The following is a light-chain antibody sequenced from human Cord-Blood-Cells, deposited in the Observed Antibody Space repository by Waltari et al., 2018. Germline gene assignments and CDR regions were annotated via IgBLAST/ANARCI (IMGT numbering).Light chain of an antibody. CDR1: SSDVGSYNL. CDR3: CSYAGSSTLV. V-gene: IGLV2-23*02. CDR2: EVS. Sequence: QSALTQPASVSGSPGQSIPIPCTGTSSDVGSYNLVPWYQQHPGKAPKLMIYEVSKRPSGVSNRFSGSKSGNTASLTISGLQAEDEADYYCCSYAGSSTLVFGGGTKLTVL. J-gene: IGLJ2*01.